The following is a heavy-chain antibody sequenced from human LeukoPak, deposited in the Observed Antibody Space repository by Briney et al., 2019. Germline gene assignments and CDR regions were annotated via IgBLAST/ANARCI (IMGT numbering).Heavy chain of an antibody. J-gene: IGHJ5*02. CDR2: INHSGST. CDR3: AREVADSSGYYYANWFDP. V-gene: IGHV4-34*01. CDR1: GGSFSGYY. Sequence: PSETLSLTCAVYGGSFSGYYWSWIRQPPGKGLEWIGEINHSGSTNYNPSLKSRVTISVDTSKNQFSLKLSSVTAADTAVYYCAREVADSSGYYYANWFDPWGQGTLVTVSS. D-gene: IGHD3-22*01.